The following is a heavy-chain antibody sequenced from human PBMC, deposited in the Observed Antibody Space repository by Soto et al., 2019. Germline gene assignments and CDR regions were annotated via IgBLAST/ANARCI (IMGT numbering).Heavy chain of an antibody. D-gene: IGHD2-15*01. Sequence: SETLSLTCAVYGGSFSGYYWSWIRQPPGKGLEWIGEINHSGSTNYNPSLKSRVTISVDTSKNQFSLKLSSVTAADTAVYYCARLGYCSGGSCYSQSPRYYYYYYMDVWGKGTTVTVS. CDR1: GGSFSGYY. CDR3: ARLGYCSGGSCYSQSPRYYYYYYMDV. V-gene: IGHV4-34*01. J-gene: IGHJ6*03. CDR2: INHSGST.